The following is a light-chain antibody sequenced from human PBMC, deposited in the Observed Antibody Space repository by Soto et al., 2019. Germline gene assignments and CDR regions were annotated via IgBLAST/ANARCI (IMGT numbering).Light chain of an antibody. Sequence: QSALTQPASVSGSPGQSITISCTGTSSDVGGFNYVSWYQHHPGKAPKLIIYEVSHRPSGVSSRFSGSKSGNTASLTISGLQAEDEADYFCSSYTTSSAHYVFGTVTKVTVL. CDR1: SSDVGGFNY. V-gene: IGLV2-14*01. CDR3: SSYTTSSAHYV. CDR2: EVS. J-gene: IGLJ1*01.